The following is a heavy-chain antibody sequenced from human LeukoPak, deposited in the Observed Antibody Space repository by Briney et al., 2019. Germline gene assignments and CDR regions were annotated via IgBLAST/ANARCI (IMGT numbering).Heavy chain of an antibody. J-gene: IGHJ4*02. CDR2: INPSGGST. CDR1: GYTFTSYY. V-gene: IGHV1-46*01. CDR3: ARHPHYNSSGYYYVLGDY. D-gene: IGHD3-22*01. Sequence: ASVKVSCKASGYTFTSYYMHWVRQAPGQGLEWMGIINPSGGSTSHAQKFQGRVTMTRDTSTSTVYMELSSLRSEDTAVYYCARHPHYNSSGYYYVLGDYWGQGTLVTVSS.